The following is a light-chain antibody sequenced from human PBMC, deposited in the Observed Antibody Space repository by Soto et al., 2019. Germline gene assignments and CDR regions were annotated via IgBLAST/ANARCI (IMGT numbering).Light chain of an antibody. CDR3: TSYTSSRTYV. J-gene: IGLJ1*01. Sequence: QSALTQPASVSGSPGQSITVSCTGTSNDVGAYNYVSWYQQHPGTAPKLMIYDVSNRSSGVSNRFSGSKSGNTASLTISGLQAEDEADYYCTSYTSSRTYVFGTGTKLTVL. V-gene: IGLV2-14*03. CDR1: SNDVGAYNY. CDR2: DVS.